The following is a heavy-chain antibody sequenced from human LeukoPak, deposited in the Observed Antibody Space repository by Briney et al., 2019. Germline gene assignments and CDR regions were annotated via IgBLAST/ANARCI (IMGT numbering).Heavy chain of an antibody. D-gene: IGHD2-2*02. CDR2: MNPNNGNT. CDR3: VRDGEGAAISVNYWFDP. J-gene: IGHJ5*02. Sequence: ASVKVSCKASGYTFTSYDINWVRQASGQGLEWLGWMNPNNGNTGYAQKFQGRVTMTRDTSISTAYMELRGLRSEDTAVYYCVRDGEGAAISVNYWFDPWGQGTLVTVSS. CDR1: GYTFTSYD. V-gene: IGHV1-8*01.